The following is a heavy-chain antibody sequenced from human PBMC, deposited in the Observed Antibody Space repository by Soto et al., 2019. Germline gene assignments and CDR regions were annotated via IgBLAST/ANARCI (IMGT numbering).Heavy chain of an antibody. CDR3: TRGFVIGYAFYYYVSV. Sequence: EVQLLESGGNLVQPGGSLRLSCAAVGFTFSNSGMSWVRQAPGRGLEWVSTISGGGERTYYADSVRGRFTISRDNSKDTVYVQINSLRAEDTAIFYCTRGFVIGYAFYYYVSVGGKGATVTVSS. CDR1: GFTFSNSG. D-gene: IGHD3-22*01. J-gene: IGHJ6*04. CDR2: ISGGGERT. V-gene: IGHV3-23*01.